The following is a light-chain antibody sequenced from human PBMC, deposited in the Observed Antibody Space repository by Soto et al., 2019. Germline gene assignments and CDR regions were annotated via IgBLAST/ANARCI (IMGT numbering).Light chain of an antibody. CDR3: ATWDDSLKGVV. CDR1: SSNVGSNA. V-gene: IGLV1-44*01. J-gene: IGLJ2*01. Sequence: QSVLTQPPSESGTPGQRVTISCSGGSSNVGSNAVNWYQQFPRTAPKLLIYRNDQRPSGVPDRFSGSKSGTSASLAISGLQPADEADYYCATWDDSLKGVVFGGGTKLTVL. CDR2: RND.